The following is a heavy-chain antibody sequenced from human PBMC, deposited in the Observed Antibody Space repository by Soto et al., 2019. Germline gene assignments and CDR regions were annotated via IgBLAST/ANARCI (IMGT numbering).Heavy chain of an antibody. J-gene: IGHJ5*02. Sequence: GGSLRLSCAASGFTFSSYAMSWVRQAPGKGLEWVSAISGSGGSTYYADSVKGRFTISRDNSKNTLYLQMNSLRAEDTAVYYCAKGSIVVVPAARNWFDPWGQGTLVTVSS. CDR1: GFTFSSYA. D-gene: IGHD2-2*01. CDR3: AKGSIVVVPAARNWFDP. CDR2: ISGSGGST. V-gene: IGHV3-23*01.